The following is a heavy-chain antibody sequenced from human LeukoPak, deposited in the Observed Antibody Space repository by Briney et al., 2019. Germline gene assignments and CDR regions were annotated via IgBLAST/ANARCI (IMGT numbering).Heavy chain of an antibody. Sequence: SETLSLTCSASGGSISTYYWSWIRQPPGKGLEWIGYIHYSGNTNYNPSLKSRVTISVDTSKNQFSLKVSSVTAADTAVYYCAREGTAGTNLNWFDSWGQGTLVTVSS. CDR2: IHYSGNT. J-gene: IGHJ5*01. D-gene: IGHD1-1*01. CDR3: AREGTAGTNLNWFDS. CDR1: GGSISTYY. V-gene: IGHV4-59*01.